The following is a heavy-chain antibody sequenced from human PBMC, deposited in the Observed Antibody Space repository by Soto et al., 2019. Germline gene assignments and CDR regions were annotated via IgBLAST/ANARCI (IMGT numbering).Heavy chain of an antibody. D-gene: IGHD1-1*01. CDR3: ASQYNWNDEPYGMDV. CDR2: ISAYNGNT. CDR1: GYTFTSYG. Sequence: QVQLVQSGAEVKKPGASVKVSCKASGYTFTSYGISWVRQAPGQGLEWMGWISAYNGNTNYAQKLQGRVTMTTDTSTSTAYRELRSLRSDDTAVYDCASQYNWNDEPYGMDVWGQGTTVTVSS. J-gene: IGHJ6*02. V-gene: IGHV1-18*01.